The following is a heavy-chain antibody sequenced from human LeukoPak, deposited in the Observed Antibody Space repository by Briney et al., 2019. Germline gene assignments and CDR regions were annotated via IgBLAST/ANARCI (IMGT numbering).Heavy chain of an antibody. D-gene: IGHD3-22*01. Sequence: PGESLKISCKGSGYSFTSYWIGWVRQMPGKGLEWMGIIYAGDSDTRYSQSFQGQDTISADKSISTAYLQWSCLKASDTAMYYCAGAHDSRGLWAFDIWGQGTMVTVSS. J-gene: IGHJ3*02. CDR2: IYAGDSDT. CDR1: GYSFTSYW. CDR3: AGAHDSRGLWAFDI. V-gene: IGHV5-51*03.